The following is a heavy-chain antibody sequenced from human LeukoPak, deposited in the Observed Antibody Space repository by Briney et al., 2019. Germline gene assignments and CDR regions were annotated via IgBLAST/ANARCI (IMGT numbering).Heavy chain of an antibody. D-gene: IGHD3-3*01. V-gene: IGHV3-23*01. CDR2: ISGSGGKT. CDR1: GFTFSSYA. Sequence: GGSLRLSCAASGFTFSSYAMNWVRQAPGKGLEWVSVISGSGGKTYYADSVKGRFTISRDNSKNTLYLQMNSLRAEDTAVYSCAKGELILEWSSFDYWGQGTLVTVSS. CDR3: AKGELILEWSSFDY. J-gene: IGHJ4*02.